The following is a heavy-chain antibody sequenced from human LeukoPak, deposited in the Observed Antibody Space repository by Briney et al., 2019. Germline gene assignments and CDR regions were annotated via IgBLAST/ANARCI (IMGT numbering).Heavy chain of an antibody. V-gene: IGHV3-23*01. D-gene: IGHD3-10*01. CDR3: AKDGGTMVRGVYP. Sequence: GGSLRLSWAASGFTFSSYAMGWVRQAPGKGLEWVSAISGSGGSTYCADSVMGRFTISRDNSKNTLYLQMNSLRAEDTAVYYCAKDGGTMVRGVYPWGQGTLVTVSS. J-gene: IGHJ5*02. CDR1: GFTFSSYA. CDR2: ISGSGGST.